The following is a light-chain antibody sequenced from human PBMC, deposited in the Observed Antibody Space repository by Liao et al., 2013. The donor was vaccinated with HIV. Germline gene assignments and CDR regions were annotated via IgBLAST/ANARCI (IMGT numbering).Light chain of an antibody. Sequence: SYVLTQPPSVSVAPGKTAKITCGGNNIGDESVHWFQQKPGQAPLKVISYDTRRPSGIPERFSGSNSGNMATLTLTRVEVGDEADYYCQVWDSSSDQVVFGGGTKLTVL. CDR2: YDT. J-gene: IGLJ3*02. V-gene: IGLV3-21*01. CDR1: NIGDES. CDR3: QVWDSSSDQVV.